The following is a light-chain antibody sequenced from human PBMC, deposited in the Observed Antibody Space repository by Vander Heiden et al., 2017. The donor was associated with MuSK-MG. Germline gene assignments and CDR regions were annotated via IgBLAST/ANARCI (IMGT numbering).Light chain of an antibody. CDR2: DVS. Sequence: QSALTQPASVSGSPGQASTISCTGTSSDVGGYNYVSWYQQHPGKAPKLMIYDVSNRPSGVSTRFSGSKSGTTASLTISGLQAEDEADYYCSSYTSSSTLVFGGGTKLTVL. J-gene: IGLJ2*01. CDR1: SSDVGGYNY. V-gene: IGLV2-14*01. CDR3: SSYTSSSTLV.